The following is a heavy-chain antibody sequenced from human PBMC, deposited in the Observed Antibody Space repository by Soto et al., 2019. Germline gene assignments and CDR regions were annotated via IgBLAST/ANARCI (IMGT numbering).Heavy chain of an antibody. J-gene: IGHJ6*02. CDR1: AFSLTTGKMG. D-gene: IGHD4-17*01. Sequence: GPTLVNPTETLTLTFTVSAFSLTTGKMGVSLIRQPPWKALEWLAHIFSDNERSYSTYPQGRLTISKDTSGRQVVLSMTNVEPVETATYYCAWMNVDSYHFYYARDGWAQGTTLTVSS. V-gene: IGHV2-26*01. CDR2: IFSDNER. CDR3: AWMNVDSYHFYYARDG.